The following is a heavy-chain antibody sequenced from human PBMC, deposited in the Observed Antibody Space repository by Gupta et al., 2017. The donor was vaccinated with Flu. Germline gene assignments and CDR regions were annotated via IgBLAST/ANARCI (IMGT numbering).Heavy chain of an antibody. D-gene: IGHD4-23*01. J-gene: IGHJ4*02. CDR1: GYTVSSWP. CDR2: NSGSGAPT. V-gene: IGHV3-23*01. Sequence: EVQLLDSVSGVVQPGGSLRLPCASTGYTVSSWPMSWVRTATGKGLASVASNSGSGAPTYYADSVKGRFTISSDNSNNAMYLQMNSLRADDTAVYCWAKQKSVVIFDYWGQGAMVTVSS. CDR3: AKQKSVVIFDY.